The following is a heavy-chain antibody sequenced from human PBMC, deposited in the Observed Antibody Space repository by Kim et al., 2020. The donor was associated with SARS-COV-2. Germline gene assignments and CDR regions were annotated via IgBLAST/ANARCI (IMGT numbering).Heavy chain of an antibody. V-gene: IGHV3-21*01. CDR2: ISSSSSYI. CDR3: AREELRYFDWLPPRGFDY. J-gene: IGHJ4*02. CDR1: GFTFSSYS. D-gene: IGHD3-9*01. Sequence: GGSLRLSCAASGFTFSSYSMNWVRQAPGKGLEWVSSISSSSSYIYYADSVKGRFTISRDNAKNSLYLQMNSLRAEDTAVYYCAREELRYFDWLPPRGFDYWGQGTLVTVSS.